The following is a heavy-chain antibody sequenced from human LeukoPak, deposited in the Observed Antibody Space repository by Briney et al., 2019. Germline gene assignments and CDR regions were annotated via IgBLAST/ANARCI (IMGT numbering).Heavy chain of an antibody. V-gene: IGHV3-23*01. Sequence: GGTLRLSCAASGFTFSSYGMSWARQAPGKGLEWVSAISGSGGSTYYADSVKGRFTISRDNSKNTLYLQMNSLRAEDTAVYYCARISIVVGVYYYYYMDVWGKGTTVTISS. D-gene: IGHD3-22*01. CDR3: ARISIVVGVYYYYYMDV. J-gene: IGHJ6*03. CDR1: GFTFSSYG. CDR2: ISGSGGST.